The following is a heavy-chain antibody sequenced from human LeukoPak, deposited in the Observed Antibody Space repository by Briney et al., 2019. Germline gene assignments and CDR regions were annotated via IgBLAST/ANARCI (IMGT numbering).Heavy chain of an antibody. J-gene: IGHJ4*02. Sequence: ASVKVSCKASGYIFTDYYMHWVRQAPGQGLEWMGWINPNSGGTNYAQKFQGRVTMTRDTSISTAYMALSRLRSDDTAVYSCARAARDYYTSGSPFDYWGQGTLVTVSS. V-gene: IGHV1-2*02. CDR3: ARAARDYYTSGSPFDY. D-gene: IGHD3-10*01. CDR1: GYIFTDYY. CDR2: INPNSGGT.